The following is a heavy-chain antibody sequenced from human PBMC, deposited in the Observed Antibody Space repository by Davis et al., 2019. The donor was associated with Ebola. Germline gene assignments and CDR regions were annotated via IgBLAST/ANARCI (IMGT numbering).Heavy chain of an antibody. V-gene: IGHV3-30*18. CDR1: GFTFSSYG. Sequence: PGGSLRLSCAASGFTFSSYGMQWVRQAPGKGLEWVAVISYDGSNKYYADSVKGRFTISRDNSKNTLYVQMNSLRAEDTAVYYCAKDIMDTAGFYYYGMDVWGQGTTVTVSS. D-gene: IGHD5-18*01. CDR2: ISYDGSNK. J-gene: IGHJ6*02. CDR3: AKDIMDTAGFYYYGMDV.